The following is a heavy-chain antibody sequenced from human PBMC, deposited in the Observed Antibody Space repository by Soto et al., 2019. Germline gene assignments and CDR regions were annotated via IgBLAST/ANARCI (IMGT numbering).Heavy chain of an antibody. D-gene: IGHD3-3*01. Sequence: ASVKVSCKASGYTFTSYAMHWVRQAPGQRLEWMGWINAGNGNTKYSQKFQGRVTITRDTSASTAYMELSSLRSEDTAVYYCARDGGGSGYWVYYYYGMDVRGQGTTVTVSS. CDR2: INAGNGNT. V-gene: IGHV1-3*01. CDR1: GYTFTSYA. CDR3: ARDGGGSGYWVYYYYGMDV. J-gene: IGHJ6*02.